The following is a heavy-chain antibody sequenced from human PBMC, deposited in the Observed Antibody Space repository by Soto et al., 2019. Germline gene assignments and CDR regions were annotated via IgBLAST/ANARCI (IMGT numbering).Heavy chain of an antibody. D-gene: IGHD7-27*01. V-gene: IGHV3-23*01. CDR1: GFTFSSYT. Sequence: GGSLRLSCAASGFTFSSYTMSWVRQAPGKGLEWVSTISGSGSSTYSADSVRGRFTISRDNSKNTLYLQMNSLRVEDTAIYYCAKAWGIDYWGQGTLVTVSS. CDR2: ISGSGSST. J-gene: IGHJ4*02. CDR3: AKAWGIDY.